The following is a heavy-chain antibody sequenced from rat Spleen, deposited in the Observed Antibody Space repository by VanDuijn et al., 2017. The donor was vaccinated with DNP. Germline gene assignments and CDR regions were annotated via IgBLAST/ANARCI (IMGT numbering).Heavy chain of an antibody. Sequence: EVQLVESDGGLVQPGRSLKVSCAASGFTFSDYYMAWVRQAPTKGLEWVATISYDGSSTYYRDSVKGRFTISRDNAKSTLYLQMDSLRSEDTATYYCTRLAILRVYLRYYFDYWGQGVMVTVSS. J-gene: IGHJ2*01. V-gene: IGHV5-29*01. D-gene: IGHD1-9*01. CDR1: GFTFSDYY. CDR3: TRLAILRVYLRYYFDY. CDR2: ISYDGSST.